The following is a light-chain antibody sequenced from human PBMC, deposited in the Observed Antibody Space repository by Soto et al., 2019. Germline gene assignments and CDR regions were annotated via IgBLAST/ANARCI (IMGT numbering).Light chain of an antibody. CDR1: SGHSSYA. Sequence: QLVLTQSPSASASLGASVKLTCTLSSGHSSYAIAWHQQQPEKGPRYLMKLNSDGSQSKGDGIPDRFSGSSSGAERYLTISSLQSEDEADYYCQTGDTGIRVFGGGTKLTVL. J-gene: IGLJ2*01. CDR2: LNSDGSQ. CDR3: QTGDTGIRV. V-gene: IGLV4-69*01.